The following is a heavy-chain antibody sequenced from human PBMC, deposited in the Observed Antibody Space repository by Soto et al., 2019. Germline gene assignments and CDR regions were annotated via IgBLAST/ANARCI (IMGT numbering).Heavy chain of an antibody. Sequence: ASETLSLTCTVSGGSVSSGSYYWSWIRQPPGKGLEWIGYIYYTGSTNYNPSLKSRVTISEDTSKNQFSLKLSSVTAADTAVYYCARAGGGYCSNTSCYGVYYYYDMDVWGQGTTVTVSS. D-gene: IGHD2-2*01. J-gene: IGHJ6*02. CDR2: IYYTGST. CDR1: GGSVSSGSYY. CDR3: ARAGGGYCSNTSCYGVYYYYDMDV. V-gene: IGHV4-61*01.